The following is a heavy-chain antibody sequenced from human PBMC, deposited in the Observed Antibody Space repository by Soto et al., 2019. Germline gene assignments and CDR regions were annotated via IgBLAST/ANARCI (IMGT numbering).Heavy chain of an antibody. CDR1: GFIFNNYW. J-gene: IGHJ4*02. Sequence: LRLSCGASGFIFNNYWMHWVRQAPGKGLVWVARINGDGSTTTYVDSVNGRFTISRDNAKNTVYLQMNSLRAEDTAVYYCARGSGPRGRPYWGQGILVTVSS. CDR3: ARGSGPRGRPY. D-gene: IGHD6-25*01. V-gene: IGHV3-74*01. CDR2: INGDGSTT.